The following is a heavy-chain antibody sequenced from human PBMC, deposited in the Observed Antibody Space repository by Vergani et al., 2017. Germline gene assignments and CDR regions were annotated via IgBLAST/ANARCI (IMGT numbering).Heavy chain of an antibody. CDR3: AKVGRSEVADTFGAFDI. Sequence: EVKLLESGGDLVQPGGSLRLSCAASGFTFIMHAMSWVRQATGKGLEWVSTLSASDRRTHYADSVKGRFTISRDNSKNSLFLHMNSLRPEDTAVYYCAKVGRSEVADTFGAFDIWVQGTMVTVSS. V-gene: IGHV3-23*01. D-gene: IGHD6-19*01. CDR2: LSASDRRT. CDR1: GFTFIMHA. J-gene: IGHJ3*02.